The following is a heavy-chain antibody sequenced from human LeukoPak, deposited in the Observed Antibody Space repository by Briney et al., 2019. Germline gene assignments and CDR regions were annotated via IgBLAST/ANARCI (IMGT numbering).Heavy chain of an antibody. CDR3: TTDRYYYDSSGYYRRFDY. Sequence: GGSLRLSCAASGFTFSNAWMGWVRQAPGKGLEWVGRIKSNTDGGTTDYAAPVKGRFTISRDDSENTLYLQVNSLKTEDTAVYYCTTDRYYYDSSGYYRRFDYWGQGTLVTVSS. J-gene: IGHJ4*02. CDR1: GFTFSNAW. V-gene: IGHV3-15*01. CDR2: IKSNTDGGTT. D-gene: IGHD3-22*01.